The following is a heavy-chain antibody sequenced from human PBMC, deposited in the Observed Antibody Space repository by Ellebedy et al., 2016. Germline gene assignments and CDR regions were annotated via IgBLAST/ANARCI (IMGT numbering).Heavy chain of an antibody. V-gene: IGHV3-21*01. CDR1: GFTFSSYS. Sequence: GESLKISXAASGFTFSSYSMNWVRQAPGKGLEWVSSISSSSSYIYYADSVKGRFTISRDNAKNSLYLQMNSLRAEDTAVYYCAREYSSSWYLGYYYYGMDVWGQGTTVTVSS. CDR2: ISSSSSYI. D-gene: IGHD6-13*01. J-gene: IGHJ6*02. CDR3: AREYSSSWYLGYYYYGMDV.